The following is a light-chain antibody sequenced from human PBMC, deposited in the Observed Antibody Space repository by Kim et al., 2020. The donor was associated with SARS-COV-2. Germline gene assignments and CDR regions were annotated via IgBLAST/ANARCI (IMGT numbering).Light chain of an antibody. V-gene: IGLV2-8*01. CDR1: SSDVGGYNY. Sequence: QSVTSTCTGTSSDVGGYNYVSWYQQHPGKAPKLMIYEVSKRPSGVPDRFSGSKSGNTASLTVSGLQAEDEADYYCSSYAGSNNLGVFGTGTKVTVL. CDR2: EVS. CDR3: SSYAGSNNLGV. J-gene: IGLJ1*01.